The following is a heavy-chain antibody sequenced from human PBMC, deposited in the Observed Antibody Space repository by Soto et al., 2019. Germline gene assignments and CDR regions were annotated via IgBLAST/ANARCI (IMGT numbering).Heavy chain of an antibody. J-gene: IGHJ4*02. D-gene: IGHD3-10*01. Sequence: SETLSLTCTVSGGSISSYYWSWIRQPPGKGLEWIGYIYYSGSTNYNPSLKSRVTISVDTSKNQFSLKLSSVTAADTAVYYCARAGRGLAEYYFDYWGQGTLVTVSS. CDR1: GGSISSYY. CDR3: ARAGRGLAEYYFDY. CDR2: IYYSGST. V-gene: IGHV4-59*01.